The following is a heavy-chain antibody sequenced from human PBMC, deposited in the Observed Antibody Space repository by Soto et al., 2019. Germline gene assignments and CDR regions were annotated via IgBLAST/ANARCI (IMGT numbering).Heavy chain of an antibody. J-gene: IGHJ4*02. CDR2: ISAYNGNT. CDR3: ARDLIDYYGSGTHDY. CDR1: CYTFTSYG. D-gene: IGHD3-10*01. Sequence: ASVKASCKASCYTFTSYGISWGRQAPVQGLEWMGWISAYNGNTNYAQKLQGRVTMTTDTSTSTAYMELRSLRSDDTAVYYCARDLIDYYGSGTHDYWGQGTLVTVSS. V-gene: IGHV1-18*04.